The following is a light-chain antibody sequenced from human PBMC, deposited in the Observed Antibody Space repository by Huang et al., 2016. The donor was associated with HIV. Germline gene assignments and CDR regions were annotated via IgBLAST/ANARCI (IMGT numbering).Light chain of an antibody. CDR1: RSIGTN. CDR2: GAS. CDR3: QHYNNWPPLT. Sequence: IILTQSPATLSVSPGEGATLSCRASRSIGTNLAWYQQGPGQSPRLLIYGASTRATGVPVRFSGSGSGTQFNLSLSSLQSEDFATYCCQHYNNWPPLTFGGGTKVDI. V-gene: IGKV3-15*01. J-gene: IGKJ4*01.